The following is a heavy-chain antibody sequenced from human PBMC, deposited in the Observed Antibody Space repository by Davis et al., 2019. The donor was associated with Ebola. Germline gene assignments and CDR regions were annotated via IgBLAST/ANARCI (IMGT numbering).Heavy chain of an antibody. CDR1: GFTFSIYW. V-gene: IGHV3-74*01. CDR2: LNSDGSST. Sequence: PGGSLRLSCAASGFTFSIYWMHWVRQAPGKGLVWVSRLNSDGSSTGYADSVKGRFTISRDNAKNTLYLQMNSLRAEDTAVYYCARDVEARDYYYGMDVWGQGTTVTVSS. CDR3: ARDVEARDYYYGMDV. D-gene: IGHD5-24*01. J-gene: IGHJ6*02.